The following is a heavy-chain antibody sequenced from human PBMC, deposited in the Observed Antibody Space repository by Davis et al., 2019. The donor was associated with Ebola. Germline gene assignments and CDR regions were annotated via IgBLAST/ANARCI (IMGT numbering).Heavy chain of an antibody. J-gene: IGHJ4*02. D-gene: IGHD1-26*01. V-gene: IGHV5-51*01. CDR3: ARQGAPYSAPAN. CDR2: IYPGNSDT. CDR1: GYSFTSYW. Sequence: GESLKISCKGSGYSFTSYWIGWVRQLPGKGLEWMGIIYPGNSDTRYSPSFQGQVTISADKSITTAYLHWNSLKASDTAMYYCARQGAPYSAPANWGQGTLVTVSS.